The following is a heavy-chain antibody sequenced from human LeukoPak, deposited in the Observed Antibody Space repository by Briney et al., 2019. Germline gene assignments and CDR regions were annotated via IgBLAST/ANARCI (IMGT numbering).Heavy chain of an antibody. CDR3: ARLSYPNSSGYRDY. Sequence: SETLSLTCTVSVGSISSYYWSWIRQPPGKGLEWVGYIYYIGGTNYNPSLKSRVTISVDTSKNKFSLKLSSVTAADTAVYYCARLSYPNSSGYRDYWGQGNLVTVSS. D-gene: IGHD3-22*01. CDR2: IYYIGGT. J-gene: IGHJ4*02. CDR1: VGSISSYY. V-gene: IGHV4-59*08.